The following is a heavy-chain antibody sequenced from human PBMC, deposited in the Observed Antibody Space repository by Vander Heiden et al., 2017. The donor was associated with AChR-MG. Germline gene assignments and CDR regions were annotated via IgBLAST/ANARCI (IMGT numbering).Heavy chain of an antibody. CDR2: IKQDGSEK. Sequence: EVQLVESGGGLVPPGGSLRLSCAASGFTFSSYGMSWVRQAPGKGLEWVANIKQDGSEKYYVDSVKGRFTISRDNAKNSLYLQMNSLRAEDTAVYYCATDYDFWSDPYYYGMDVWGQGTTVTVSS. D-gene: IGHD3-3*01. CDR3: ATDYDFWSDPYYYGMDV. J-gene: IGHJ6*02. V-gene: IGHV3-7*01. CDR1: GFTFSSYG.